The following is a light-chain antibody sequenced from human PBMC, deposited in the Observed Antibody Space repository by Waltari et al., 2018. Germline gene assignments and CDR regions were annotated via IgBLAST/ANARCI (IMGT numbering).Light chain of an antibody. J-gene: IGKJ3*01. V-gene: IGKV1-39*01. CDR2: ATS. CDR1: QGMSSF. CDR3: LQSYSLSLFT. Sequence: DIQVTQSPSSLSASVGDRVTITCRASQGMSSFLNWYQQKPGKAPRLLISATSNLQSGVPSRFSGSGSGADCTLTINSLQPEDFATYYCLQSYSLSLFTFGPGTRVDIK.